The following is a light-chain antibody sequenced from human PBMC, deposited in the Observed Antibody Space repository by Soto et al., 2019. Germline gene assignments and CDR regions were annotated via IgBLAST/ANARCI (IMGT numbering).Light chain of an antibody. CDR1: QSISNY. Sequence: DIQMTQSPSSLSASVGDRVTITCRASQSISNYLNCYQQKTGKGPKLLIYPPTSLQSGVPSRFSGRGSGTAFNLTISSLKPEDFATYYCQQSYSTLTWTFGQGTKVEIK. CDR3: QQSYSTLTWT. CDR2: PPT. V-gene: IGKV1-39*01. J-gene: IGKJ1*01.